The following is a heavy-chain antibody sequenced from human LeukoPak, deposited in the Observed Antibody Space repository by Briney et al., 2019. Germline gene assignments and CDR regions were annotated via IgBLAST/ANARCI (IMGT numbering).Heavy chain of an antibody. J-gene: IGHJ4*02. D-gene: IGHD3-22*01. Sequence: PSETLSLTCAVYGGSFSGYYWSWIRQPPGKGLEWIGYIYYSGSTNYNPSLKSRVTISVDTSKNQFSLKLSSVTAADTAVYYCARDPGDYYDSSGYFDYWGQGTLVTVSS. CDR2: IYYSGST. V-gene: IGHV4-59*01. CDR1: GGSFSGYY. CDR3: ARDPGDYYDSSGYFDY.